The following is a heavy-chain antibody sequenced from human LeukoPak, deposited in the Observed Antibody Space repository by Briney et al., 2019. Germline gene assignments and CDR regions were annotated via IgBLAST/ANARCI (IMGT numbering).Heavy chain of an antibody. CDR3: AREDDY. V-gene: IGHV3-7*01. CDR1: GFTFSGYW. CDR2: IKQDGSEK. Sequence: GGSLRLSCAASGFTFSGYWMSWVRQAPGKGLEWVANIKQDGSEKYYVDSVKGRFTISRDNAKNSLYLQMNSLRAEDTAVYYCAREDDYWGQGTLVTVSS. J-gene: IGHJ4*02.